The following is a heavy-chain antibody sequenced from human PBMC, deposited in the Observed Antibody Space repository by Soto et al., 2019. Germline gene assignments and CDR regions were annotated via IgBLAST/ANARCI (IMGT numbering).Heavy chain of an antibody. V-gene: IGHV4-38-2*01. Sequence: KTXETLSLTCAVSGYSISSGSYWGWIRQPPVKGLEWIGSIYHSGSTYYNPSLKSRVTTSVDTSKNQFSLKLSSVTAADTAVYYCARAPGGLYCSSTSCYEYYYYYYGMDVWGQGTTVTVSS. CDR2: IYHSGST. CDR1: GYSISSGSY. J-gene: IGHJ6*02. D-gene: IGHD2-2*01. CDR3: ARAPGGLYCSSTSCYEYYYYYYGMDV.